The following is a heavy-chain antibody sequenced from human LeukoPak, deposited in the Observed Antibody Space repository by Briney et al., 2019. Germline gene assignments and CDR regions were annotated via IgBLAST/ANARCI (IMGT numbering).Heavy chain of an antibody. Sequence: PSETLSLTCTVSGGSISSSSYYWGWIRQPPGKGLEWIGSIYYSGSTYYNPSLKSRVTISVDTSKNQFSLKLSSVTAADTAVYYCASSITMVRGVIIVWGQGTLVTVSS. CDR2: IYYSGST. V-gene: IGHV4-39*07. CDR1: GGSISSSSYY. D-gene: IGHD3-10*01. CDR3: ASSITMVRGVIIV. J-gene: IGHJ4*02.